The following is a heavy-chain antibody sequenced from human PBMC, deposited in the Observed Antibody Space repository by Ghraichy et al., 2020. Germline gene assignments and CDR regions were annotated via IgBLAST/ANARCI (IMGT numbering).Heavy chain of an antibody. D-gene: IGHD3-10*01. CDR1: GFSFSNYV. CDR2: ISGSGGST. Sequence: GESLNISCAASGFSFSNYVMSWVRQAPGEGLEWVSSISGSGGSTFYADSVKGRFTVSRDNSKNTLYLQMKSLRVEDTAVYYCARDPEFSAFFDCWGQGTLVTVSS. J-gene: IGHJ4*02. CDR3: ARDPEFSAFFDC. V-gene: IGHV3-23*01.